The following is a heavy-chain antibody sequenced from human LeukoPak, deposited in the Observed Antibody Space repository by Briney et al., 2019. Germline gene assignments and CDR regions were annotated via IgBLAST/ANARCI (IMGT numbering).Heavy chain of an antibody. Sequence: GGSLRLSCAGSGFTFSAFSGFAMAWVRQAPGRGLQWVSSISGSGTATHYADSVKGRFTISRDNAKNSLYLQMNSLRAEDTALYYCVRDRCSSTSCHDSPNWFDPWGQGTLVTVSS. J-gene: IGHJ5*02. D-gene: IGHD2-2*01. CDR2: ISGSGTAT. V-gene: IGHV3-21*04. CDR1: GFTFSAFSGFA. CDR3: VRDRCSSTSCHDSPNWFDP.